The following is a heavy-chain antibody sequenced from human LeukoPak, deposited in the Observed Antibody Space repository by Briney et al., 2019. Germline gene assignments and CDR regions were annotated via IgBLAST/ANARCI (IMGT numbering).Heavy chain of an antibody. J-gene: IGHJ4*02. CDR3: ARRTLDFGIDY. D-gene: IGHD3-10*01. CDR1: GGSFSSTTYY. CDR2: LYYSGRT. V-gene: IGHV4-39*01. Sequence: SETLSLTCTVSGGSFSSTTYYWGWIRQPPGKGLEWIGSLYYSGRTYYNPSLESRVTISADTSKRQFSLKLTSVTAADTAVYYCARRTLDFGIDYWGQGTLVTVSS.